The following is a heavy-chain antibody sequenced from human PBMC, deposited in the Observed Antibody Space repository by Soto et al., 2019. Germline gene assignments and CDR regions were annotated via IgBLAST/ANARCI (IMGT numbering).Heavy chain of an antibody. V-gene: IGHV1-69*02. CDR1: GDTFSFYT. J-gene: IGHJ4*02. D-gene: IGHD3-10*01. CDR2: INPILSMS. Sequence: QVQLVQSGAEVKKPGSSVKVSCKASGDTFSFYTINWVRQAPGLGLEWVGRINPILSMSNYAQKFQGRVTMTADKSTNTACMELRSLRYEDTAMYYCATSYGSGYRAFDYWGQGALVTVSS. CDR3: ATSYGSGYRAFDY.